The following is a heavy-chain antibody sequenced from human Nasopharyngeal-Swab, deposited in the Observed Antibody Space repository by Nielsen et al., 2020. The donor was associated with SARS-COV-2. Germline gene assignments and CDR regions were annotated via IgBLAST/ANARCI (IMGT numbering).Heavy chain of an antibody. CDR3: ARDIEEWLVVPSLSFDY. V-gene: IGHV1-18*01. J-gene: IGHJ4*02. CDR2: ISVYNADT. Sequence: ASVKVSCKASGGTFRSQGINWVRQAPGQGLEWMGWISVYNADTNYAQKIQGRVSMTTDTSTSTAYMELRSLRSDDTAMYYCARDIEEWLVVPSLSFDYWGQGTLVTVSS. CDR1: GGTFRSQG. D-gene: IGHD3-3*01.